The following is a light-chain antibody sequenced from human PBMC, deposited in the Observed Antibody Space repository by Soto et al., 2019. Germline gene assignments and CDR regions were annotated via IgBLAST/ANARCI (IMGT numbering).Light chain of an antibody. Sequence: QSLLHKAASGSGSPGQSIAISCTGTSSDVGAYNSVSWYQQYPGKAPKLMIHDVSNRPSWVSDRFSGSKSGNTASLTISGLQAEDEADYYCSSYTSSSSYVFGSGIKVTV. J-gene: IGLJ1*01. CDR2: DVS. V-gene: IGLV2-14*01. CDR3: SSYTSSSSYV. CDR1: SSDVGAYNS.